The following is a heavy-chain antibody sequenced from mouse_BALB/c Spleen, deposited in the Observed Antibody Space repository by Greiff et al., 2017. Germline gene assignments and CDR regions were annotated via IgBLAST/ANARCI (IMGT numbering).Heavy chain of an antibody. Sequence: VQRVESGPGLVQPSQSLSITCTVSGFSLTSYGVHWVRQSPGKGLEWLGVIWSGGSTDYNAAFISRLSISKDNSKSQVFFKMNSLQANDTAIYYCARTDGSYWGQGTLVTVSA. J-gene: IGHJ3*01. D-gene: IGHD1-1*01. CDR1: GFSLTSYG. V-gene: IGHV2-2*02. CDR2: IWSGGST. CDR3: ARTDGSY.